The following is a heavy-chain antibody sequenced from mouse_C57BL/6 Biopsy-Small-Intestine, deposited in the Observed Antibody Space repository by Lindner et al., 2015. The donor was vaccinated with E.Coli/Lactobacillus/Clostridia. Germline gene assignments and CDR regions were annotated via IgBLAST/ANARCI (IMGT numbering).Heavy chain of an antibody. J-gene: IGHJ2*01. V-gene: IGHV1-82*01. CDR1: GYAFSSSW. Sequence: VQLQESGAELMKPGASVKLSCKASGYAFSSSWMNWVKQRPGKGLEWIGRIYPGDGDTNYNGKFKGKATLTADKSSSTAYMQLSSLTSEDSAVYFCARDSPYFDYWGQGTTLTVSS. CDR2: IYPGDGDT. D-gene: IGHD2-12*01. CDR3: ARDSPYFDY.